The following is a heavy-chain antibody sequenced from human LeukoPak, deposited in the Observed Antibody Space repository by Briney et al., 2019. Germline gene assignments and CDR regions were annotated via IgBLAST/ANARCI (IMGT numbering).Heavy chain of an antibody. D-gene: IGHD3-3*01. CDR2: ISSSSSTI. V-gene: IGHV3-48*02. CDR1: GFTFSSYS. Sequence: GGSLRLSCAASGFTFSSYSMNWVRQAPGKGLEWVSYISSSSSTIYYADSVKGRFTISRDNAKNSLYLQMNSLRDEDTAVYYCARDLAASYDFWSAYGMDVWGQGTTATVSS. CDR3: ARDLAASYDFWSAYGMDV. J-gene: IGHJ6*02.